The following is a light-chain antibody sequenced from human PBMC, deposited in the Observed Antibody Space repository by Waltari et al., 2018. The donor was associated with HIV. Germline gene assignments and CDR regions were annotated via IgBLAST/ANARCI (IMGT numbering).Light chain of an antibody. CDR1: DSNIGASYE. V-gene: IGLV1-40*01. J-gene: IGLJ3*02. Sequence: QSVLTQPPSVSGAPGQRVTISCTGSDSNIGASYEVHWYQHHPGTVPKLLISRDRHRPSGVPDRFSGSKSGSSASLAISGLQAEDEAYYYCHSYDSRLSGSVFGGGTKLTVL. CDR2: RDR. CDR3: HSYDSRLSGSV.